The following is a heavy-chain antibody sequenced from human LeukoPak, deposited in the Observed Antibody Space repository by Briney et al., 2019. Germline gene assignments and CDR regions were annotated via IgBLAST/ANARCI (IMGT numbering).Heavy chain of an antibody. CDR2: INLSGST. Sequence: SETLSLTCAVYGGSFSGYYWSWIRQPPGKGLEWIGEINLSGSTNYNPSLKSRLTISIDTSKNQFSLKLSSVTAADTAVYYCARGYSSSWYLNWFDPWGQGTLVTVSS. V-gene: IGHV4-34*01. J-gene: IGHJ5*02. CDR3: ARGYSSSWYLNWFDP. CDR1: GGSFSGYY. D-gene: IGHD6-13*01.